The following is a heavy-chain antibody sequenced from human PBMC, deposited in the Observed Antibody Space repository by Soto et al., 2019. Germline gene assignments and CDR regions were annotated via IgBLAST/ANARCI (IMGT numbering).Heavy chain of an antibody. CDR3: ARGKCSSTSCYSTNWFDP. V-gene: IGHV3-33*01. CDR1: GFTFSSYG. J-gene: IGHJ5*02. D-gene: IGHD2-2*02. Sequence: GGSLRLSCAASGFTFSSYGMHWVRQAPGKGLEWVAVIWYDGSNKYYADSVKGRFTISRDNSKNTLYLQMNSLRAEDTAVYYCARGKCSSTSCYSTNWFDPWGQGTLVTVSS. CDR2: IWYDGSNK.